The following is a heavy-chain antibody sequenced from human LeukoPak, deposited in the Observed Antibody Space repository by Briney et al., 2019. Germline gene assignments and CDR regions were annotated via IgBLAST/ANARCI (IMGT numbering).Heavy chain of an antibody. CDR2: IYYSGSS. D-gene: IGHD6-25*01. CDR1: GVSISSGGYY. J-gene: IGHJ4*02. CDR3: ASQAATTEEPFDF. Sequence: PSQTLSLTCTVSGVSISSGGYYWGCIRQHPGKGLEWIVYIYYSGSSYYNPSLKSRIAISVDTSKNQFSLELSSVTAADTAVYYCASQAATTEEPFDFWGQGTLVTVSS. V-gene: IGHV4-31*03.